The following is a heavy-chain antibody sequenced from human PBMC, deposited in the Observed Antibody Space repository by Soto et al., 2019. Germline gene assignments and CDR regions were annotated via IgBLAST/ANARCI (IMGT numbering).Heavy chain of an antibody. V-gene: IGHV1-18*04. D-gene: IGHD3-22*01. CDR1: GYSFATYG. CDR3: ATEPIYYNDGSGYYPLGH. J-gene: IGHJ4*02. Sequence: SVKVSCKASGYSFATYGFSWVRQAPGQGLECVGWISAHNGDTHYSQKFQGRVTLTTDTSTNTGYMELRSLTSDDTAVYFCATEPIYYNDGSGYYPLGHWGQGTLVTVSS. CDR2: ISAHNGDT.